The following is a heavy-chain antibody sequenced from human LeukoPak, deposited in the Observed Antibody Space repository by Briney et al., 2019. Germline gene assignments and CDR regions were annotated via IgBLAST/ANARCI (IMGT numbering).Heavy chain of an antibody. CDR1: GYTFTSYA. CDR3: AREVRDYYGSGANWFDP. V-gene: IGHV1-3*03. J-gene: IGHJ5*02. D-gene: IGHD3-10*01. Sequence: ASVKVSCKASGYTFTSYAMHWVRQAPGQRLEWMGWINAGNGNTKYSQEFQGRVTITRDTSASTAYMELSSLRSEDMAVYYCAREVRDYYGSGANWFDPWGQGTLVTVSS. CDR2: INAGNGNT.